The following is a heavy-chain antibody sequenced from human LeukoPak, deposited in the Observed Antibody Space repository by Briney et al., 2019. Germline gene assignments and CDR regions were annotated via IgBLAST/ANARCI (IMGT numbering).Heavy chain of an antibody. J-gene: IGHJ3*02. V-gene: IGHV4-59*01. Sequence: SETLSLTCTVSGGSISSYYWNWIRQSPGKGLEWIGYIYYSGSTNYNPSLKSRVTMSVDTSKSQFSLELGSVTAADTAVYYCATYYYDGTGYYYRGFHIWGQGTMVSVSS. CDR1: GGSISSYY. CDR3: ATYYYDGTGYYYRGFHI. D-gene: IGHD3-22*01. CDR2: IYYSGST.